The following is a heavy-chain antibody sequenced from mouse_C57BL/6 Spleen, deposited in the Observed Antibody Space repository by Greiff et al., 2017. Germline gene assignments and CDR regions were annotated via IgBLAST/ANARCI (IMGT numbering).Heavy chain of an antibody. CDR1: GYTFTDYE. V-gene: IGHV1-15*01. D-gene: IGHD1-1*01. CDR3: TRHRYMTTVVSY. CDR2: IDPETGGT. J-gene: IGHJ2*01. Sequence: QVQLQQSGAELVRPGASVTLSCKASGYTFTDYEMHWVKQTPVHGLEWIGAIDPETGGTAYNQKFKGKAILTADKSSSTAYMELRSLTSEDSAVYYCTRHRYMTTVVSYWGQGTTLTVSS.